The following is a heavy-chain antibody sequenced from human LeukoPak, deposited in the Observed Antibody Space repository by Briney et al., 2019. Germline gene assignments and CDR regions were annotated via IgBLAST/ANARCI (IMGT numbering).Heavy chain of an antibody. Sequence: NPGGSLRLSCAASGFTFSSYAMSWVRQAPGKGLEWVSAISGSGGSTYYAGSVKGRFTISRDNSKNTLYLQMNSLRAEDTAVYYCAKDGYSYAYYYYYGMDVWGQGTTVTVSS. D-gene: IGHD5-18*01. CDR2: ISGSGGST. J-gene: IGHJ6*02. V-gene: IGHV3-23*01. CDR1: GFTFSSYA. CDR3: AKDGYSYAYYYYYGMDV.